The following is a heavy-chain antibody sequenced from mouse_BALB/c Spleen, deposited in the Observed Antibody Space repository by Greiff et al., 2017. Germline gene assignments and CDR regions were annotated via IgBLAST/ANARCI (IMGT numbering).Heavy chain of an antibody. CDR3: ARPYYRYDVGAMDY. Sequence: QVQLQQSGAELVRPGTSVKVSCKASGYAFTNYLIEWVKQRPGQGLEWIGVINPGSGGTNYNEKFKGKATLTADKSSSTAYMQLSSLTSDDSSVYFCARPYYRYDVGAMDYWGQGTSVTVSS. D-gene: IGHD2-14*01. J-gene: IGHJ4*01. CDR2: INPGSGGT. CDR1: GYAFTNYL. V-gene: IGHV1-54*01.